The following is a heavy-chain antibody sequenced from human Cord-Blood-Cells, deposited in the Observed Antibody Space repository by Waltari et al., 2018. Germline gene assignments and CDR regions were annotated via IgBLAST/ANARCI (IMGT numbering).Heavy chain of an antibody. V-gene: IGHV4-34*01. J-gene: IGHJ6*02. CDR1: GGSFSGYY. Sequence: VQLQQWGAGLLKPSETLSLTCAVYGGSFSGYYWSWIRQPPGKGLEWIGEINHSGSTNYNPSLKSRVTISVDTSKNQFSLKLSSVTAADTAVYYCASLNYYYYYGMDVWGQGTTVTVSS. CDR3: ASLNYYYYYGMDV. CDR2: INHSGST.